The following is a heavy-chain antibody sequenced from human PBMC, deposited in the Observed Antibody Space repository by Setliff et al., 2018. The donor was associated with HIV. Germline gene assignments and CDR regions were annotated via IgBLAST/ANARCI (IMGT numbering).Heavy chain of an antibody. V-gene: IGHV1-8*02. D-gene: IGHD4-17*01. J-gene: IGHJ4*02. Sequence: ASVKVSCKASGYTFTTYDINWVRQATGQGLEWMGWMNPNSGNTGYAQKFQGRVTMTRHTSTSTAYMQLSSLRSEDTAVYYCARVIPDYGDYYFDYWGQGTLGTVS. CDR1: GYTFTTYD. CDR3: ARVIPDYGDYYFDY. CDR2: MNPNSGNT.